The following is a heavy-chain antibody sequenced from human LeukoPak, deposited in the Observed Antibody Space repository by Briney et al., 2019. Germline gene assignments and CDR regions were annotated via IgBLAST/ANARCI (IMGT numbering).Heavy chain of an antibody. D-gene: IGHD3-22*01. CDR1: GGSIRSYY. J-gene: IGHJ3*02. CDR3: ARSYDTSGYYDAFDI. Sequence: SETLSLTCIVSGGSIRSYYWSWIRQPPEKGLEWIGNIHISGGTNYNPSLESRVTISVDTSKNEFSLKLRSLIVADTAVYYCARSYDTSGYYDAFDIWGQGTMVTVSA. CDR2: IHISGGT. V-gene: IGHV4-4*09.